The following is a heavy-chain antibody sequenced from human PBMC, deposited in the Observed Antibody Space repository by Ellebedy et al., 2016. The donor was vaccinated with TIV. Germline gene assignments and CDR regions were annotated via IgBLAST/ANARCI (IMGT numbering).Heavy chain of an antibody. Sequence: SETLSLTXTVSDGSISTYYWTWIRQSPWNGLEWIGNIHYSGTTDYNPSLKSRFTISVDSSRNQFSLKMTSLTAADTATYSCARGARRDGYLVGFDYWGQGILVIVSS. D-gene: IGHD5-24*01. J-gene: IGHJ4*02. CDR2: IHYSGTT. CDR3: ARGARRDGYLVGFDY. CDR1: DGSISTYY. V-gene: IGHV4-59*01.